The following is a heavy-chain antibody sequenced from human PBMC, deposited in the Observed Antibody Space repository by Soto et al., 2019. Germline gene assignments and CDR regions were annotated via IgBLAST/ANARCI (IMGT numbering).Heavy chain of an antibody. V-gene: IGHV3-64*01. J-gene: IGHJ4*02. Sequence: DVQLVESGGGLVQPGGSLRLSCAASGFTFSTSAMHWVRQAPGMGLEYVSAISSNGDTTYYANSVKGRFTISRDNSKNTLYLQMGSLRVEDMAVYYCARDGSMRYLDYWGQGALVTVSS. CDR2: ISSNGDTT. CDR1: GFTFSTSA. CDR3: ARDGSMRYLDY.